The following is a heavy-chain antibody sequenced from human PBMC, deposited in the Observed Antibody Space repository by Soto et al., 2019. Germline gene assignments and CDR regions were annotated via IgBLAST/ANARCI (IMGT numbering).Heavy chain of an antibody. V-gene: IGHV3-20*04. CDR3: ARDHRWGYEYGDYGDS. J-gene: IGHJ4*02. CDR1: GFGFDEYG. D-gene: IGHD2-21*01. Sequence: EVQLVESGGGVVRPGGSLRLSCAASGFGFDEYGMSWVRQGPGKGLEWVSGINRHGDSTGYADSVEGRVTISRDNAKNSLYLQMNGLKAEDTAVYYCARDHRWGYEYGDYGDSWGQGTLVTVSS. CDR2: INRHGDST.